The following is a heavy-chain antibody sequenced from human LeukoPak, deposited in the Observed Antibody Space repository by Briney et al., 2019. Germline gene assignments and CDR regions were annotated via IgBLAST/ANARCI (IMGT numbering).Heavy chain of an antibody. J-gene: IGHJ4*02. CDR1: GGSISSGGYY. CDR3: ARNPNVLLWFGESYYFDY. CDR2: IYYSGST. D-gene: IGHD3-10*01. V-gene: IGHV4-31*03. Sequence: SETLSLTCTVSGGSISSGGYYWSWTRQHPGKGLEWIGYIYYSGSTYYNPSLKSRVTISVGTSKNQFSLKLSSVTAADTAVYYCARNPNVLLWFGESYYFDYWGQGTLVTVSS.